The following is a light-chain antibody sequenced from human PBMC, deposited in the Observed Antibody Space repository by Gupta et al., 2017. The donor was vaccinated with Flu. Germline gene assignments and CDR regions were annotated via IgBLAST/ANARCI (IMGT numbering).Light chain of an antibody. Sequence: QSALTQPPSASGSLGQSITISCTGTGSDIGRYKYVSWYQQHPGKAPRVLIYDVNKRPPDVPDRFSGSKSGNTASLTVSGLRAEDDADYYCCSVAGNNNHIFGGGTKLTV. J-gene: IGLJ2*01. CDR2: DVN. CDR3: CSVAGNNNHI. V-gene: IGLV2-8*01. CDR1: GSDIGRYKY.